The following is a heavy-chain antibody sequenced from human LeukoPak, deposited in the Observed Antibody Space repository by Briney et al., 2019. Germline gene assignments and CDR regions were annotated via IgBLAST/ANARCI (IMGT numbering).Heavy chain of an antibody. CDR1: GFTFSNYV. D-gene: IGHD7-27*01. CDR3: ARDPNWGSGY. J-gene: IGHJ4*02. CDR2: IGTSGGDI. V-gene: IGHV3-23*01. Sequence: QPGGSLRLSCAASGFTFSNYVMIWVRQAPGKGLEWVSIIGTSGGDIHYADSVKGRFSISRDNSKNTLSLQMNSLRVDDTAVYYCARDPNWGSGYWGQGTLVTVSS.